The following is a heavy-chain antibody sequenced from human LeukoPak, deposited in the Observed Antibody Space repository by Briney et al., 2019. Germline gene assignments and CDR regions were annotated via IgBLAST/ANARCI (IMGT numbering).Heavy chain of an antibody. D-gene: IGHD1-26*01. V-gene: IGHV4-38-2*02. Sequence: PSETLSLTCTVSGYSISSGYYWGWIRQPPGKGLEWIGSIYHSGSTYYNPSLKSRVTISVDTSKNQFSLKLSSVTAADTAVYYCARVGGSYLLARFDYWGQGTLVTVSS. CDR1: GYSISSGYY. CDR3: ARVGGSYLLARFDY. J-gene: IGHJ4*02. CDR2: IYHSGST.